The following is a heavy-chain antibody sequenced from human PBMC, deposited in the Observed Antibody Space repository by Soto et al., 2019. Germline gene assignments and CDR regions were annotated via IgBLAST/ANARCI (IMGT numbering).Heavy chain of an antibody. V-gene: IGHV1-8*01. Sequence: ASVKVSCKASGYTFTSYDINWVLQATGQGLEWMGWMNPNSGNTGYAQKFQGRVTMTRNTSISTAYMELSSLRSEDTAVYYCARGTYYYDSSLSAFDIWGQGTMVTVSS. D-gene: IGHD3-22*01. J-gene: IGHJ3*02. CDR2: MNPNSGNT. CDR3: ARGTYYYDSSLSAFDI. CDR1: GYTFTSYD.